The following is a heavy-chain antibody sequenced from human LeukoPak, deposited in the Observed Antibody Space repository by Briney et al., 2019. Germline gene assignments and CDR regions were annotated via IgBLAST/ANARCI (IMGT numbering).Heavy chain of an antibody. CDR2: IYYSGIT. CDR1: GGSISSYY. Sequence: PSETLSLTCTVSGGSISSYYWSWIRQPPRKGLEWIGYIYYSGITNYNTSLKSRVTISVATSKNQFSLKLSSVTAADTAVYYCARDSRGYCSSTSCYEVYYYYGMDVWGQGTTVTVSS. J-gene: IGHJ6*02. CDR3: ARDSRGYCSSTSCYEVYYYYGMDV. V-gene: IGHV4-59*01. D-gene: IGHD2-2*01.